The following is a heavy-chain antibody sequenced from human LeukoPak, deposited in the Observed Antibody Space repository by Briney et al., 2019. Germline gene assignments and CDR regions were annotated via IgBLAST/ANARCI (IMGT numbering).Heavy chain of an antibody. J-gene: IGHJ4*02. CDR2: IIPMQGTP. Sequence: SVTVSCKASGGTFSSYNFIWVRQAPGQGLEWMGGIIPMQGTPNYAQKFQDRVTISADKSTTTVYMALSSLRYEDTAMYYCARESVAGGFEYWGQGTLVTVSS. CDR1: GGTFSSYN. D-gene: IGHD6-19*01. CDR3: ARESVAGGFEY. V-gene: IGHV1-69*08.